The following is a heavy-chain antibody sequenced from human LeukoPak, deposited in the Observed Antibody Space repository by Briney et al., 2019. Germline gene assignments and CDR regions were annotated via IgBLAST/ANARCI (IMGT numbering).Heavy chain of an antibody. CDR3: AARIVGSQGGFDY. J-gene: IGHJ4*02. V-gene: IGHV1-58*02. Sequence: SVKFSCKASGFTFTSSAIQWVRQARGQRLEWIGWIVVGSGNTNYAQKFQERVTITRDMSTSTAYMELSSLRSEDTAVYYCAARIVGSQGGFDYWGQGTLVTVSS. CDR2: IVVGSGNT. D-gene: IGHD1-26*01. CDR1: GFTFTSSA.